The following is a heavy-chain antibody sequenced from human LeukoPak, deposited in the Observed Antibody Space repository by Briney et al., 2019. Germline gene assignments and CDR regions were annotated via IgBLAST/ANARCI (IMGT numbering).Heavy chain of an antibody. D-gene: IGHD6-13*01. V-gene: IGHV1-69*13. CDR1: GGTFSSYA. J-gene: IGHJ6*03. CDR3: ARRGIAAAGTISYYYYYMDV. Sequence: SVKVSCKASGGTFSSYAISWVRQAPGQGLEWMGGIIPIFGTANYAQKFQGRVTITADESTSTAYMELSSLRSEDTAVYYCARRGIAAAGTISYYYYYMDVWGKGTTVTVSS. CDR2: IIPIFGTA.